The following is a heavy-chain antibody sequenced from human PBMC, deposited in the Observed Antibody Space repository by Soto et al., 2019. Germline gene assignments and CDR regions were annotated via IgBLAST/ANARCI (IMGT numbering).Heavy chain of an antibody. V-gene: IGHV3-7*01. J-gene: IGHJ4*01. Sequence: RVWYAASGGMSRADRLSWVRQAPGRGPEWVANIKQDGSEKYYVDSVKGRFTISRDNTKKSLYLQMNSLRAEDTAVYYCVTVSKQQLIEDDFASWG. CDR3: VTVSKQQLIEDDFAS. CDR1: GGMSRADR. D-gene: IGHD4-4*01. CDR2: IKQDGSEK.